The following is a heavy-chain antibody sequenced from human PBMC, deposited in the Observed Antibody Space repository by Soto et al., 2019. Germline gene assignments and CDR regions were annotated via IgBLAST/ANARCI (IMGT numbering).Heavy chain of an antibody. CDR2: ISGSGGST. D-gene: IGHD4-17*01. J-gene: IGHJ5*02. CDR3: AKDLTRIRSGRLDP. Sequence: EVQLLESGGGLVQPGGSLRLSCAASGFTFSSYAMSWVRQAPGKGLEWVSAISGSGGSTYYADSVKGRFTISRDNSKNTLYLTMNSLRAEDTAVYYCAKDLTRIRSGRLDPWGQGTMVTVSS. CDR1: GFTFSSYA. V-gene: IGHV3-23*01.